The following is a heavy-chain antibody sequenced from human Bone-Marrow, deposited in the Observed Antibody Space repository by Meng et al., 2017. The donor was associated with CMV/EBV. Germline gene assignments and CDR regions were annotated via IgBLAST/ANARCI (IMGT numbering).Heavy chain of an antibody. Sequence: GESLKISCVASGFTFSSYWMHWVRQTPGKGLVWVSRINGDGKSTRHADSVKGRFTISRDNAKNTLYLQMNSLRAEDTALYYCAREGSYIVGRQSDAFDIWGQGTMVTVSS. CDR3: AREGSYIVGRQSDAFDI. D-gene: IGHD3-22*01. CDR2: INGDGKST. J-gene: IGHJ3*02. CDR1: GFTFSSYW. V-gene: IGHV3-74*01.